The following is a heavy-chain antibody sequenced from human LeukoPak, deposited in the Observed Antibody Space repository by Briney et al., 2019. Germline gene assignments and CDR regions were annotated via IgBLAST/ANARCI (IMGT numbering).Heavy chain of an antibody. J-gene: IGHJ4*02. Sequence: GGSLRLSCAASGFTFSNYAMSWVRQAPGKGVEWVSVISPSGSAYNADPVEGRFTISRDNSKDTVYLQMDSLRAEDTATYYCAKSRSPMVRGVIEYGGQGTLVTVSS. CDR1: GFTFSNYA. CDR2: ISPSGSA. D-gene: IGHD3-10*01. V-gene: IGHV3-23*01. CDR3: AKSRSPMVRGVIEY.